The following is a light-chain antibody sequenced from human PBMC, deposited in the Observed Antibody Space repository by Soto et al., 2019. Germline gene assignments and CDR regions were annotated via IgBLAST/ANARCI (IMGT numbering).Light chain of an antibody. J-gene: IGKJ1*01. CDR1: QTISSW. CDR3: QHYHSSSEA. Sequence: DIQMTQAPSTLSGSVGDRVTITCRASQTISSWLAWYQQKPGKAPKLLIYKASTLKSGVPSRFSGSGSGTEFTLTISSLQPDDFATYYCQHYHSSSEAFGQGTQLDIK. CDR2: KAS. V-gene: IGKV1-5*03.